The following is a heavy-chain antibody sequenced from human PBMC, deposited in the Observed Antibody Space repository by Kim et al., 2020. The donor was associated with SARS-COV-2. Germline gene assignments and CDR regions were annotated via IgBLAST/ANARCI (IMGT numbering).Heavy chain of an antibody. CDR2: ISSSSSYI. CDR3: ARDIGSPPDYLVVVVAATDYYYGMDV. J-gene: IGHJ6*02. CDR1: GFTFSSYS. D-gene: IGHD2-15*01. Sequence: GGSLRLSCAASGFTFSSYSMNWVRQAPGKGLEWVSSISSSSSYIYYADSVKGRFTISRDNAKNSLYLQMNSLRAEDTAVYYCARDIGSPPDYLVVVVAATDYYYGMDVWGQGTTVTVSS. V-gene: IGHV3-21*01.